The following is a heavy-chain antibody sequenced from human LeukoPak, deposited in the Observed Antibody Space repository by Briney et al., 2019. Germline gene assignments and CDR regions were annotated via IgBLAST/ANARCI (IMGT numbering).Heavy chain of an antibody. V-gene: IGHV3-53*01. J-gene: IGHJ3*02. CDR3: AKGGYSGYDYPDAFDI. CDR1: GFTVSSNY. CDR2: IYSGGST. Sequence: GGSLRLSCAASGFTVSSNYMSWVRQAPGKGLEWVSVIYSGGSTYYADSAKGRFTISRDNSKNTLYLQMNSLRAEDTAVYYCAKGGYSGYDYPDAFDIWGQGTMVTVSS. D-gene: IGHD5-12*01.